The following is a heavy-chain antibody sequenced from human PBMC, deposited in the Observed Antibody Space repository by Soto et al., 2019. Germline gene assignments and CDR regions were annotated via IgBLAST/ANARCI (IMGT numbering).Heavy chain of an antibody. CDR2: IGTRTGDM. CDR3: ANRSPSGPYYFDY. CDR1: GCTFTSYA. V-gene: IGHV3-23*01. Sequence: GGSLTLSCAASGCTFTSYAMTWVRQRPGKGLEWVSSIGTRTGDMLYADSAKGQFSISRDDSRNTLYLQMNSLRTEDTAIYYCANRSPSGPYYFDYWGQGTLVTVSS. J-gene: IGHJ4*02. D-gene: IGHD1-26*01.